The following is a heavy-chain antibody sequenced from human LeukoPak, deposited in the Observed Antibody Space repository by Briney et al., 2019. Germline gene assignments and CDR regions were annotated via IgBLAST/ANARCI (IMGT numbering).Heavy chain of an antibody. CDR1: GFTFSSYS. CDR2: ITSSSRYI. D-gene: IGHD6-13*01. CDR3: ARGGDSSTWDFAY. V-gene: IGHV3-21*01. Sequence: PGGSLRVSCAASGFTFSSYSMNWVRQAPGQGLEWLSSITSSSRYIWYADSVKGRFTISRDNAKNSVYLQMDSLRADDTAVYFCARGGDSSTWDFAYWGQGTLVTVSS. J-gene: IGHJ4*02.